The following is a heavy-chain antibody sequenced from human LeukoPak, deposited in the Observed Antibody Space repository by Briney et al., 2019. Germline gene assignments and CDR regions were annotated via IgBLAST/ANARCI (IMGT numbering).Heavy chain of an antibody. J-gene: IGHJ4*02. V-gene: IGHV3-53*01. CDR1: GFTVSSNY. CDR3: AKDSPYAYYGSGSYWDY. CDR2: ISGSGST. Sequence: GGSLRLSCAASGFTVSSNYMSWVRQAPGKGLEWVSAISGSGSTYYADSVKGRFTISRDNSKNTLYLQMNSLRAEDTAVYYCAKDSPYAYYGSGSYWDYWGQGTLVTVSS. D-gene: IGHD3-10*01.